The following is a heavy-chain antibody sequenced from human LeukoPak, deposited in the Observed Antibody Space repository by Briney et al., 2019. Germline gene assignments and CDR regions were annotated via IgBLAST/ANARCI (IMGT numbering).Heavy chain of an antibody. V-gene: IGHV4-30-2*01. Sequence: PPQTLSLTCAVSGGSISSGGYSWSWIRQPPGKGLEWIGYIYHSGSTYYNPSLKSRVTISVDRSKNQFSLKLSSVTAADTAVYYCARDRHVMTTVTNFDYWGQGTLVTVSS. CDR2: IYHSGST. D-gene: IGHD4-17*01. CDR3: ARDRHVMTTVTNFDY. J-gene: IGHJ4*02. CDR1: GGSISSGGYS.